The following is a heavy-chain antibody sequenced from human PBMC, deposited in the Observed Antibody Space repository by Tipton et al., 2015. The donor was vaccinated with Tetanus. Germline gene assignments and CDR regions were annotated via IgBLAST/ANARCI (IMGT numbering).Heavy chain of an antibody. J-gene: IGHJ4*02. Sequence: QLVQSGAEVKKPGASVKVSCRASGYTFTTYGINWVRQAPGQGLEWLGWNGGYNGDTNYAQKIQGRVTMTTDTATNTAYMELRSLRSDDTAVYFCARLVKQWLVPEDYWGQGTLVIVSS. CDR3: ARLVKQWLVPEDY. CDR1: GYTFTTYG. CDR2: NGGYNGDT. D-gene: IGHD6-19*01. V-gene: IGHV1-18*01.